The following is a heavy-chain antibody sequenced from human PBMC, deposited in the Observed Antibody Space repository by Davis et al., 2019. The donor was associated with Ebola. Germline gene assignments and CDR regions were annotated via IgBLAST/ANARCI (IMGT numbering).Heavy chain of an antibody. CDR3: ARGSMDV. J-gene: IGHJ6*04. Sequence: PSETLSLTCTVSGGSISSGYYYWSWIRQHPGKDLEWIGYIYYTGSTYHNPSLKSRVAISLETSKNQFSLKLSSVTAADTAVYYCARGSMDVWGKGTTVTVSS. CDR2: IYYTGST. V-gene: IGHV4-30-4*08. CDR1: GGSISSGYYY.